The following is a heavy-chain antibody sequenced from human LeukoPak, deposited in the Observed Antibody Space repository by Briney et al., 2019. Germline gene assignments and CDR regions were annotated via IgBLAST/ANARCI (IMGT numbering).Heavy chain of an antibody. J-gene: IGHJ4*02. V-gene: IGHV4-39*01. CDR3: ARFPTNYYDSSRYKIFDY. D-gene: IGHD3-22*01. CDR2: IYYSGST. CDR1: GGSISSSSYY. Sequence: SETLSLTCTVSGGSISSSSYYWGWIRQPPGKGLEWIGSIYYSGSTYYNPSLKSRVTISVDTSKNQFSLKLSSVTAADTAVYYCARFPTNYYDSSRYKIFDYWGQGTLVTVSS.